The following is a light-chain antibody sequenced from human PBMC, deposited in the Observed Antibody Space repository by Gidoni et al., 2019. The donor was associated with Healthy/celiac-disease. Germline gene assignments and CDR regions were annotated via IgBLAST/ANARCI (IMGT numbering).Light chain of an antibody. V-gene: IGKV1-39*01. J-gene: IGKJ2*03. CDR2: AAS. CDR1: QSVSNY. Sequence: DIQMTQSPSALSASVGDRVTITCGASQSVSNYLNWYQQKPGKAPKLLIYAASSLQSGVPSRFSGSGSGTDFTLTISSLQPEDFVTYYCQQSYSTPPMYSFGQGTKLEIK. CDR3: QQSYSTPPMYS.